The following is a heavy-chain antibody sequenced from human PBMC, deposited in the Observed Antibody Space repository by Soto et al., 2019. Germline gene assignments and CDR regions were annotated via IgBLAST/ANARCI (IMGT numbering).Heavy chain of an antibody. CDR1: SGSIFSSNW. D-gene: IGHD6-13*01. CDR2: TRNSGGA. CDR3: ASHLVMSGTRGFDN. Sequence: PSETLSLTCAVSSGSIFSSNWWSWVRQPPGKGLEWIGETRNSGGANYNPSLQSRVTITVDRSKNYFFLELRSVTAADTAVYYCASHLVMSGTRGFDNWGLGALVTVSS. V-gene: IGHV4-4*02. J-gene: IGHJ4*02.